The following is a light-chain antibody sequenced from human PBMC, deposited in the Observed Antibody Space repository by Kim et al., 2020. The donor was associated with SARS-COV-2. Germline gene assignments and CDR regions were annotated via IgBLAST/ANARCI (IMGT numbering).Light chain of an antibody. CDR3: AAWDDSLNGYV. V-gene: IGLV1-44*01. Sequence: GQRGTITCSGSSSNIGSNTVNWYQQLPGTAPKLLISSDKQRPSGVPDRFSGSKSGTSASLAISGLQSEDEADYYCAAWDDSLNGYVFGTGTKVTVL. J-gene: IGLJ1*01. CDR2: SDK. CDR1: SSNIGSNT.